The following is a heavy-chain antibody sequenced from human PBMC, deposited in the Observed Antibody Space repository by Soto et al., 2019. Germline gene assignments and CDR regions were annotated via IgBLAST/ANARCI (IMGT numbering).Heavy chain of an antibody. CDR1: GFSLSASGMR. CDR2: IDWDDDK. D-gene: IGHD1-26*01. CDR3: ARIRGSWAFDP. J-gene: IGHJ5*02. V-gene: IGHV2-70*04. Sequence: SGPTLVNPTQTLTLTCTFSGFSLSASGMRVSWIRQPPGKALEWLARIDWDDDKFYSTSLKTRLTISKDTSKNQVVLTMTNMDPVDTATYYCARIRGSWAFDPWGQGTLVTVSS.